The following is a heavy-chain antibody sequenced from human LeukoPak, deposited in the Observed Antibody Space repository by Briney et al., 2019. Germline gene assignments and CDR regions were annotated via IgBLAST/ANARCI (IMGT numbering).Heavy chain of an antibody. Sequence: PGGSLRLSCAASGFTFSSYGMHWVRQAPGKGLEWVAFIRYDGSNKYYADSVKGRFTISRDNAKNSLYLQMNSLRAEDTAVYYCARDPGLRSIRGFDYWGQGTLVTVSS. CDR1: GFTFSSYG. V-gene: IGHV3-30*02. D-gene: IGHD3-10*01. CDR3: ARDPGLRSIRGFDY. J-gene: IGHJ4*02. CDR2: IRYDGSNK.